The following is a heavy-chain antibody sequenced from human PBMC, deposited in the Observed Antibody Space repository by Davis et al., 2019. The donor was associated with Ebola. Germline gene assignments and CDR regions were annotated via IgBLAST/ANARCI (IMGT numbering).Heavy chain of an antibody. CDR1: GGSFTDYY. CDR2: ITHSEST. Sequence: SETLSLTCAVYGGSFTDYYWSWIRQPPGKELEWIGEITHSESTNYNPSLKSRATLSVDTSKNQFSLNLTSVTAADTAVYYCARTVGMDYGDLLRPVYYFDYWGQGTLVTVSS. D-gene: IGHD4-17*01. J-gene: IGHJ4*02. CDR3: ARTVGMDYGDLLRPVYYFDY. V-gene: IGHV4-34*01.